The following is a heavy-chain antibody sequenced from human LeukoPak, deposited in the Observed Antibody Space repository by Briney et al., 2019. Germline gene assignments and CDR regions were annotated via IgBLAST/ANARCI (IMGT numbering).Heavy chain of an antibody. J-gene: IGHJ4*02. D-gene: IGHD3/OR15-3a*01. CDR2: ISGSGGST. CDR1: GFTFSSYA. Sequence: PGGSLRLSCAASGFTFSSYAMSWVRQAPGKGLEWVSAISGSGGSTYYADSVKGRFTISRDNAKNSLYLQMNSLRAEDTAVYYCAGDRLGVDLDYWGQGTLVTVSS. CDR3: AGDRLGVDLDY. V-gene: IGHV3-23*01.